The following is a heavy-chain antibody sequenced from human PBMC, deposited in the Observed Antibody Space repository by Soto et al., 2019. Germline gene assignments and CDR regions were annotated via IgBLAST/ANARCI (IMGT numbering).Heavy chain of an antibody. D-gene: IGHD2-2*01. CDR2: IIPIFGTA. CDR1: GGTFSNYA. CDR3: AGERYCSSTSCYDAFDI. J-gene: IGHJ3*02. Sequence: QVPLVQSGAEVKKPGSSVKVSCKASGGTFSNYAISWVRQAPGQGLEWMGGIIPIFGTANYAQKFQGRVTITADESTSTAYMELSSLRSEDTAVYYCAGERYCSSTSCYDAFDIWGQGTMVTVSS. V-gene: IGHV1-69*01.